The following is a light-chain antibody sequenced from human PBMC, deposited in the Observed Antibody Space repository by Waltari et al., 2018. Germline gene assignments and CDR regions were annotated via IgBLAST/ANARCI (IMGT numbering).Light chain of an antibody. V-gene: IGLV2-14*03. CDR3: SSYTSSSTQV. Sequence: QSALTQPASVSGYPGQSITISCTGTSSDVGGYNHVSWYQQHPGKAPKLIIYDVSNRPSGVSNRFSGSKSGNTASLTISGLQAEDEADYYCSSYTSSSTQVFGTGTKVTVL. CDR1: SSDVGGYNH. J-gene: IGLJ1*01. CDR2: DVS.